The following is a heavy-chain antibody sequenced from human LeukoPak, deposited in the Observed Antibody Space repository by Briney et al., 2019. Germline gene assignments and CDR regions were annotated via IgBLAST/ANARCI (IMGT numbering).Heavy chain of an antibody. Sequence: GGSLRLSCAASGFTFSGYSMIWVRQAPGKGLEWVSSIYSGSSYMYYTDSVNAHITISRDNEKTSLYLQMNSQKAEDTAVYYCASAGSFRFLVWLLLYYFDYCGRGTLVTVTS. V-gene: IGHV3-21*01. D-gene: IGHD3-3*01. CDR2: IYSGSSYM. CDR3: ASAGSFRFLVWLLLYYFDY. J-gene: IGHJ4*02. CDR1: GFTFSGYS.